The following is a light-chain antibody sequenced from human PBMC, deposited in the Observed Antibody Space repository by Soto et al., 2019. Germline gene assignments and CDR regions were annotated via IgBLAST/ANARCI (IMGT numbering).Light chain of an antibody. J-gene: IGLJ3*02. CDR2: DVS. V-gene: IGLV2-11*01. CDR1: SSDVGDYNY. Sequence: QSVLTQPRSVSGSPGQSVTISCTGTSSDVGDYNYVSWYQQHPGKAPKLMIYDVSERPSGVPDRFSGSKSGNTASLTISGLQAEDEADYYCCSYAGSYTWVFGGGTKVTVL. CDR3: CSYAGSYTWV.